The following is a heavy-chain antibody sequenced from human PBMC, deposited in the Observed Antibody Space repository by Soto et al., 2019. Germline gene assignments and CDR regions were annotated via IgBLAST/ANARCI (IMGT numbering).Heavy chain of an antibody. CDR3: VVCSHSGSGLDV. D-gene: IGHD1-26*01. Sequence: GGSLRLSCAASGFTFSSYWMHWVRQAPGKGLVWVSRITSDGSTTSYADSVKGRFTISRDNAKSTLYLKLNSLRAEDTAVYYCVVCSHSGSGLDVWGQGTTVTVSS. CDR2: ITSDGSTT. J-gene: IGHJ6*02. CDR1: GFTFSSYW. V-gene: IGHV3-74*01.